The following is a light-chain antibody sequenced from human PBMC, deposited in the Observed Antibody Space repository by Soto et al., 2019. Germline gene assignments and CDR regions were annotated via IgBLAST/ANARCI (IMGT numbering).Light chain of an antibody. Sequence: DIQLTQFPSTLSPSVGDRVTITCRASQSISSWLAWYQQKPGKAPKLLIYKASNLQSGVPSRFSGSGSGTEFTLTISTLQPDYFATYYCQQYNSYPHTFGQGTKLEIK. CDR1: QSISSW. CDR3: QQYNSYPHT. J-gene: IGKJ2*01. V-gene: IGKV1-5*03. CDR2: KAS.